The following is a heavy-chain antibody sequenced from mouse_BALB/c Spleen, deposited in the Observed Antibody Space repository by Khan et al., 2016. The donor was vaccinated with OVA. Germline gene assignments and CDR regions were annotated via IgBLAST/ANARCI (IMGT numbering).Heavy chain of an antibody. CDR3: ATAYFYGYYMDY. D-gene: IGHD1-1*01. CDR2: ISGDSNTI. V-gene: IGHV5-17*02. Sequence: EVELVESGGGLVQPGGSRKLSCAASGFTFNSYGMHWVRQAPEKGLEWVAYISGDSNTIYYADTVKGRFTISRDNPKNTLYLQMTSLMSEDTARYYCATAYFYGYYMDYWGPGTTLTVS. J-gene: IGHJ2*01. CDR1: GFTFNSYG.